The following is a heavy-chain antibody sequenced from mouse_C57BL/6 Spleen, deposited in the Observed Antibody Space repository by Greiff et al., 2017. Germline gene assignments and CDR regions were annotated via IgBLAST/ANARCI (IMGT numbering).Heavy chain of an antibody. J-gene: IGHJ4*01. Sequence: VQLQQPGAELVRPGSSVKLSCKASGYTFTSYWMDWVKQRPGQGLEWIGNIYPSDSETHYNQKFKDKATLTVDKSSSTAYMQLSSLTSEDSAVYYCARRWEDSYAMDDWGQGTSVTVSS. V-gene: IGHV1-61*01. CDR1: GYTFTSYW. CDR2: IYPSDSET. CDR3: ARRWEDSYAMDD. D-gene: IGHD4-1*01.